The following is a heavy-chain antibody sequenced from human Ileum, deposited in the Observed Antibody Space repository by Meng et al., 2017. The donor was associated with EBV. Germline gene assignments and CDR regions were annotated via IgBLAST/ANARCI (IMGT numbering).Heavy chain of an antibody. CDR3: ARGNKVSDRGFDY. CDR2: INHSGST. J-gene: IGHJ4*02. D-gene: IGHD3-10*01. V-gene: IGHV4-34*01. Sequence: QGQLQQWGAGLLKPSETLSLTCAVYGGSVSGYYWSWIRQPPGKGLEWIGEINHSGSTNYNPSLKSRVTISVDTSKNQFSLKLSSVTAADTAVYYCARGNKVSDRGFDYWGQGTLVTVSS. CDR1: GGSVSGYY.